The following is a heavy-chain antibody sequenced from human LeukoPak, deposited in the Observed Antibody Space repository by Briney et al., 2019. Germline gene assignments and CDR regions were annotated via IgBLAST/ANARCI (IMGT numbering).Heavy chain of an antibody. CDR2: IYSSGST. V-gene: IGHV4-59*01. J-gene: IGHJ6*02. Sequence: SETLSLTCTVSGGSISGYYWSWIRQPPGKGLEWIGYIYSSGSTNYNPSLKSRVTISVDTSKNQFSLKLSSVTAADTAVYYCARVDEGGYYYYGMDVWGQGTTVTVSS. D-gene: IGHD3-16*01. CDR1: GGSISGYY. CDR3: ARVDEGGYYYYGMDV.